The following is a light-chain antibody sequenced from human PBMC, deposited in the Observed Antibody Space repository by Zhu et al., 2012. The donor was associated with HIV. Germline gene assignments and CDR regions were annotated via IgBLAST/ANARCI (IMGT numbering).Light chain of an antibody. CDR1: QSVSSNY. CDR3: HQYDNSWT. CDR2: GAS. V-gene: IGKV3-20*01. Sequence: EIVLTQSPDTLSLSPGGRATLACRASQSVSSNYVIWYQQKPGQAPRPLIYGASDRASGVPDRFSGSGSGTDFTLTISRLEAEDFAVYYCHQYDNSWTFGQGTKVKSN. J-gene: IGKJ1*01.